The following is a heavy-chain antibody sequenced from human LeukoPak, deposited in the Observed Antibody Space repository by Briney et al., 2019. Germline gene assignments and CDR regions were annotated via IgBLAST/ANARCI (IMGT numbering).Heavy chain of an antibody. V-gene: IGHV3-74*01. CDR3: GRGMRDYYGLDY. CDR2: TNSDGSTT. Sequence: GGSLRLSCAASGFIFSSFWMHWVRQVPGKGLVWVSHTNSDGSTTDYADSVRGRFTISRDNAKNTLYLQMNRLTVEDTAVYYCGRGMRDYYGLDYWGRGILVTVSS. CDR1: GFIFSSFW. D-gene: IGHD3-10*01. J-gene: IGHJ4*02.